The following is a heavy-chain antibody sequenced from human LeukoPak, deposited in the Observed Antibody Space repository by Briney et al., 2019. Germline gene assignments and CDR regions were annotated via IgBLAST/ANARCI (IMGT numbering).Heavy chain of an antibody. D-gene: IGHD3-22*01. Sequence: SETLSLTCTVSGGSISSYYWSWIRQPAGKGLEWIGRIYTSGGTNYNPSLKSRVTMSVDTSKNQFSLKLSSVTAADTAVYYCAREYRYYDSSGLLILLDYWGQGTLVTVSS. J-gene: IGHJ4*02. CDR1: GGSISSYY. V-gene: IGHV4-4*07. CDR3: AREYRYYDSSGLLILLDY. CDR2: IYTSGGT.